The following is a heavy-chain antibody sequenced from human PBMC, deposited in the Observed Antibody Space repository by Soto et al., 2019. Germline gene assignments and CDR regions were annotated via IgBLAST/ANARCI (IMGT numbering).Heavy chain of an antibody. CDR1: GGSISSGGYS. CDR3: ARDYVLGGFGELSRWFDP. J-gene: IGHJ5*02. D-gene: IGHD3-10*01. Sequence: NPSETLSLTCAVSGGSISSGGYSWSWIRQPPGKGLEWIGYTYHSGSTYYNPSLKSRVTISVDRSKNQFSLKLSSVTAADTAVYYCARDYVLGGFGELSRWFDPWGQGTLVTVAS. CDR2: TYHSGST. V-gene: IGHV4-30-2*01.